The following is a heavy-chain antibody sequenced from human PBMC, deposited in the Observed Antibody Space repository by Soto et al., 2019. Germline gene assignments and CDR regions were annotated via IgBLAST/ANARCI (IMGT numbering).Heavy chain of an antibody. CDR3: ARGGNRWYSDH. CDR1: GGSFSDYY. V-gene: IGHV4-34*01. CDR2: INHSGST. Sequence: ASETLSLTCAVYGGSFSDYYWTWIRQPPGKGLEWIGEINHSGSTNYNPSLKSRITISVDTSKNQFSLKVNSVTAADTAVYYCARGGNRWYSDHWDQGILVTVSS. J-gene: IGHJ5*02. D-gene: IGHD6-13*01.